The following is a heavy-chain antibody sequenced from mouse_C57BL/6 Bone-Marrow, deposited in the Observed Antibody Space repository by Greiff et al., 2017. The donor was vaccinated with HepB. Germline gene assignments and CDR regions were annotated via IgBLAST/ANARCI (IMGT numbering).Heavy chain of an antibody. CDR3: AIRLSTMVTTGDYYAMDY. D-gene: IGHD2-2*01. J-gene: IGHJ4*01. CDR1: GYTFTSYW. V-gene: IGHV1-74*01. CDR2: IHPSDSDT. Sequence: VQLQQPGAELVKPGASVKVSCKASGYTFTSYWMHWVKQRPGQGLEWIGRIHPSDSDTNYNQKFKGKATLTVDKSSSTAYMQLSSLTSEDSAVYYCAIRLSTMVTTGDYYAMDYWGQGTSVTVSS.